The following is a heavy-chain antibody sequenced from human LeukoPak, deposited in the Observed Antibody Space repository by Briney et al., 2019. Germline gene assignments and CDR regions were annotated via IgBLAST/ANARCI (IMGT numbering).Heavy chain of an antibody. CDR1: GFTFSSSA. CDR3: AELGITMIGGV. J-gene: IGHJ6*04. V-gene: IGHV3-23*01. D-gene: IGHD3-10*02. CDR2: ISGSGSGGST. Sequence: GGSLRLSCAASGFTFSSSAMSWVRQAPGKGLEWVSSISGSGSGGSTYYADSVKGRFTISRDNAKNSLYLQMNSLRAEDTAVYYCAELGITMIGGVWSKGTTVTISS.